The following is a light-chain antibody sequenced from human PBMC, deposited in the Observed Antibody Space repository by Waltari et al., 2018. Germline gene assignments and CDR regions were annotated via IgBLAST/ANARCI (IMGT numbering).Light chain of an antibody. Sequence: EIVLTQSPATLSLSPGERATLSCRASQSVSSSLAWYQQKPGQAPRLLIYDASHRATGIPARFSGSGSGTDFTLTISSLEPEDFAVYYCQQRSNWPPITFGQGTRLEIK. CDR2: DAS. V-gene: IGKV3-11*01. CDR3: QQRSNWPPIT. J-gene: IGKJ5*01. CDR1: QSVSSS.